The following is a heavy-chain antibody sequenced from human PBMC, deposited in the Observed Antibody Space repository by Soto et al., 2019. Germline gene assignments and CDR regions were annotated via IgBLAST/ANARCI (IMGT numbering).Heavy chain of an antibody. CDR1: GGTFSSYA. V-gene: IGHV1-69*01. CDR3: ARDRGGGVVVPAANWFDP. D-gene: IGHD2-2*01. CDR2: MIPIFGTA. J-gene: IGHJ5*02. Sequence: QVQLVQSGAEVKKPGSSVKVSCKASGGTFSSYAISWVRQAPGQGLEWMGGMIPIFGTANYAQKFQGRVTITADESTSTAYMELSSLRSEDTAVYYCARDRGGGVVVPAANWFDPWGQGTLVTVSS.